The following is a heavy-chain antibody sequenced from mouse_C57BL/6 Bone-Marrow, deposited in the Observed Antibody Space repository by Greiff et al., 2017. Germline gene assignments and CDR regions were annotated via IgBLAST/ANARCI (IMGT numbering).Heavy chain of an antibody. Sequence: QVQMQQPGTELVKPGASVKLSCKASGYTFTSYWMHWVKQRPGQGLEWIGNINPSNGGTNYNEKFESKATLTVDKSSSTAYMQLSSLTSEDSAVYYCARPPYDYDPAWFAYWGQGTLVTVSA. J-gene: IGHJ3*01. D-gene: IGHD2-4*01. V-gene: IGHV1-53*01. CDR1: GYTFTSYW. CDR2: INPSNGGT. CDR3: ARPPYDYDPAWFAY.